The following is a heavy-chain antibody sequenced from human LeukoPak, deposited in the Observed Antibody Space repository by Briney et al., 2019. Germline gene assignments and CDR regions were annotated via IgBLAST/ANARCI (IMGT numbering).Heavy chain of an antibody. CDR3: ARAYYDFWGGFLYYFDY. CDR2: INPNSGGT. Sequence: ASVKVSCKASGYTFTGYYMHWVRQAPGQGLEWMGWINPNSGGTNYAQKFQGRVTMTRDTSISTAYTELSRLRSDDTAVYYCARAYYDFWGGFLYYFDYWGQGTLVTVSS. V-gene: IGHV1-2*02. CDR1: GYTFTGYY. J-gene: IGHJ4*02. D-gene: IGHD3-3*01.